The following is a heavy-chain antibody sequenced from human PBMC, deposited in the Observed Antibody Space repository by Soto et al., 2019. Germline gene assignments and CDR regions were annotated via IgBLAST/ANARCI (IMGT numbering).Heavy chain of an antibody. V-gene: IGHV4-30-4*01. CDR3: ARGRYCLTGRCFPNWFDS. Sequence: SETLSLTCSVSGDSISNLDYFWAWIRQPPGQALEYIGYIYKSATTYYNPSFESRVAISVDTSKSQFSLNVTSVTAADTAVYFCARGRYCLTGRCFPNWFDSWGQGALVTISS. D-gene: IGHD7-27*01. J-gene: IGHJ5*01. CDR1: GDSISNLDYF. CDR2: IYKSATT.